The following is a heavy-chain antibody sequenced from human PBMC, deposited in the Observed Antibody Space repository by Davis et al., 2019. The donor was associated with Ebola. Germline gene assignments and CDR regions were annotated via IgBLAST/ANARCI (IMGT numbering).Heavy chain of an antibody. Sequence: GGSLRLSCAASGFSFGDYQMSWVRQAPGEGLEWLSYISETSTYTDYADSVKGRFTISRDNAKNSLYLQMNSLRVEDTADYYCVRDHYYGGSGGLYYFDSWGQGTLVTVSS. CDR3: VRDHYYGGSGGLYYFDS. CDR1: GFSFGDYQ. V-gene: IGHV3-11*06. CDR2: ISETSTYT. D-gene: IGHD3-22*01. J-gene: IGHJ4*02.